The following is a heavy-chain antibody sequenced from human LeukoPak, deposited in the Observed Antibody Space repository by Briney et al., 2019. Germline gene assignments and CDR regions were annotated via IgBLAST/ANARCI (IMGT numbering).Heavy chain of an antibody. J-gene: IGHJ3*02. CDR3: ARLGGSNDAFDI. CDR1: GFTFSSYS. V-gene: IGHV3-21*01. Sequence: PGGSLRLSCAASGFTFSSYSMNWVRQAPGKGLEWVSSISSSSYIYYADSVKGRFTISRDNAKNSLYLQMNSLRAEDTAVYYCARLGGSNDAFDIWGQGTMVTVSS. CDR2: ISSSSYI. D-gene: IGHD5-12*01.